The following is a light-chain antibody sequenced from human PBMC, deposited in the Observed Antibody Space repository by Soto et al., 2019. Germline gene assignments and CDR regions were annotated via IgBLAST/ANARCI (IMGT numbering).Light chain of an antibody. V-gene: IGKV3-20*01. Sequence: EIVLTQSPGTLSLSPGERDTLSCRASHSVNSTYLAWYRQRPGQAPRLLIYGTSTRATGVPDTFSGRGSGTDFTLTISRLEPEDFAVYYCQQYGDSPVTLGQGTRLEIK. CDR3: QQYGDSPVT. CDR1: HSVNSTY. CDR2: GTS. J-gene: IGKJ5*01.